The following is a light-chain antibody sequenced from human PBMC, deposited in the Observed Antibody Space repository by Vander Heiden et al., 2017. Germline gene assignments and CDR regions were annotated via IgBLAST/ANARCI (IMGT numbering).Light chain of an antibody. J-gene: IGLJ1*01. Sequence: QSALTPPASLAGSPGQSITISCTGSSGDIGSYHYVSWYQQHPGKAPKVIIYDVNHRPSGISNRFSGSRSGNTASLTISGLQAEDEADYYCCSYTSRSTLYVFGTGTKVTVL. CDR3: CSYTSRSTLYV. CDR2: DVN. CDR1: SGDIGSYHY. V-gene: IGLV2-14*01.